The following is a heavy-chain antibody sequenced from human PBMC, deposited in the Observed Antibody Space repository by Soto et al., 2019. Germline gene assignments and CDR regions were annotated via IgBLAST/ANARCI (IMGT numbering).Heavy chain of an antibody. CDR2: IYYSGST. CDR1: GGSISSGGYY. V-gene: IGHV4-31*03. D-gene: IGHD3-16*02. CDR3: ARVPMDVWGSYRYRVQSSAFDI. Sequence: QVQLQESGPGLVKPSQTLSLTCTVSGGSISSGGYYWSWIRQHPGKGLEWIGYIYYSGSTYYNPSLKSRVTISVDTSKNQFSLKLSSVTAADTAVYYCARVPMDVWGSYRYRVQSSAFDIWGQGTMVTVSS. J-gene: IGHJ3*02.